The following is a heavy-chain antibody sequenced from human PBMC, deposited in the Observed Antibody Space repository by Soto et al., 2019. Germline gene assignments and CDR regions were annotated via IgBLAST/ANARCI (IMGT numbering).Heavy chain of an antibody. J-gene: IGHJ4*02. D-gene: IGHD6-6*01. V-gene: IGHV1-18*01. Sequence: QVQLVQSGVEVKKPGASVKVSCKASGYTFSNYGISWMRQAPGRGLEWMGWISAYNGNANYAQNFQARVTMTTDTSTSTAYMELRSLRPDDTAVYYCASRSGQLPYYSDYWGQGTLVTVSS. CDR3: ASRSGQLPYYSDY. CDR2: ISAYNGNA. CDR1: GYTFSNYG.